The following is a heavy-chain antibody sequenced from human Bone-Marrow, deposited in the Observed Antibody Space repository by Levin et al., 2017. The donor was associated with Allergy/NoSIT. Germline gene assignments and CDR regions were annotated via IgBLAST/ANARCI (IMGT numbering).Heavy chain of an antibody. CDR3: AREIVAAVHYYYGMEV. V-gene: IGHV3-48*03. J-gene: IGHJ6*02. CDR2: ISSGGSTI. D-gene: IGHD1-26*01. Sequence: GGSLRLSCVVSGFPLSRYEMNWVRQAPGKGLEWVSYISSGGSTIHYADSVKGRFTFSRDHAKKSLFLQMNSLRAADTAVYYCAREIVAAVHYYYGMEVWGQGTTVTVSS. CDR1: GFPLSRYE.